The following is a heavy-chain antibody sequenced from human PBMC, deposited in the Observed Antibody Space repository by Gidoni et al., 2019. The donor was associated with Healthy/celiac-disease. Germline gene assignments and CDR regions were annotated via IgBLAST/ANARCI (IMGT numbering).Heavy chain of an antibody. Sequence: VQLQESGPGLVRPSETLSLTCTVSRGSISSYYWSWIRQPPGKGLEWIGYIYYSGSTNYNPSLKSRVTISVDTSKNQFSLKLSSVTAADTAVYYCARSPWGNWFDPWGQGTLVTVSS. V-gene: IGHV4-59*01. CDR1: RGSISSYY. J-gene: IGHJ5*02. CDR3: ARSPWGNWFDP. CDR2: IYYSGST. D-gene: IGHD3-16*01.